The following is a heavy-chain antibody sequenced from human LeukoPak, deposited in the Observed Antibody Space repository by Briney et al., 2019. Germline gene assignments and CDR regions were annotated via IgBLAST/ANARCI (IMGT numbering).Heavy chain of an antibody. Sequence: GSLRLSCAASGFTFSSYAMSWVRQAPGKGLKWVSAISGSGGSTYYADSVKGRFTISRDNSKNTLYLQMNSLRAEDTAVYYCAKSRASSWYSDYWGQGTLVTVSS. CDR1: GFTFSSYA. CDR3: AKSRASSWYSDY. J-gene: IGHJ4*02. CDR2: ISGSGGST. V-gene: IGHV3-23*01. D-gene: IGHD2-2*01.